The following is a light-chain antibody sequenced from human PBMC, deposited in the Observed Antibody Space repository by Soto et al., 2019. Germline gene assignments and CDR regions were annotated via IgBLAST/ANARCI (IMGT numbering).Light chain of an antibody. CDR2: GAS. CDR3: QHYTNWPLT. J-gene: IGKJ4*01. Sequence: EIVMTQSPATLSVSPGERATLSCRASHSVSSRLAWYQQKPGQAPRLLIYGASTRATGLPARFSGSESGTEFPLTISSLQSEDFAVYYCQHYTNWPLTFGGGTKVEIK. V-gene: IGKV3-15*01. CDR1: HSVSSR.